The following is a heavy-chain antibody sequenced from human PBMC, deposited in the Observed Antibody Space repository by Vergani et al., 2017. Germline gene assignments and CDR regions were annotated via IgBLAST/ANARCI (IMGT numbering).Heavy chain of an antibody. CDR3: AKDQQMSTIPYYFDY. V-gene: IGHV3-33*06. CDR1: GFTFSSYG. CDR2: IWYDGSNK. J-gene: IGHJ4*02. Sequence: QVQLVESGGGVVQPGRSLRLSCAASGFTFSSYGMHWVRQAPGKGLEWVAVIWYDGSNKYYADSVKGRFTISRDNSKNTLYLQMNSLRAEDTAVYYCAKDQQMSTIPYYFDYWGQGTLVTVSS. D-gene: IGHD5-24*01.